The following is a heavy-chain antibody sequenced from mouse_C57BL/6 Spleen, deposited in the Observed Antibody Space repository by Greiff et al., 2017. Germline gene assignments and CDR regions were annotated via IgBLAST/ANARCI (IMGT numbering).Heavy chain of an antibody. Sequence: EVQGVESEPELVKPGASVKISCKASGYTFTDYYMNWVKQSHGKSLEWIGDINPNNGGTSYNQKLKGKATLTVDKSSSTAYMELRSLTSEDSAVYYCARGAIYYGYDLAYWGQGTLVTVSA. CDR3: ARGAIYYGYDLAY. CDR1: GYTFTDYY. V-gene: IGHV1-26*01. CDR2: INPNNGGT. D-gene: IGHD2-2*01. J-gene: IGHJ3*01.